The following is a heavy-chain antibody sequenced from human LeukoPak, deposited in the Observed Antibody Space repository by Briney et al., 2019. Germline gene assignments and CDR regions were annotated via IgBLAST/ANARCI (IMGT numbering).Heavy chain of an antibody. V-gene: IGHV3-23*01. J-gene: IGHJ4*02. D-gene: IGHD5-24*01. CDR2: ISGSGGST. Sequence: CLSLSRATSRFSLSRYGVSWLSPAVGKGVEWVSAISGSGGSTYYADSVKGRFTISRDNSKNTLYLQINSLRAEDTAVYYCAKDRQRWLYDYWGQGTLVTVSS. CDR1: RFSLSRYG. CDR3: AKDRQRWLYDY.